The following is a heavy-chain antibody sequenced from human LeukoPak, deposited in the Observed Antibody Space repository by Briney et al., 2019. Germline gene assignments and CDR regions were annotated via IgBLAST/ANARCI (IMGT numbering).Heavy chain of an antibody. V-gene: IGHV1-46*03. CDR3: ARGPDYDFWSGGRAPYYYYYMDV. Sequence: ASVKVSCKASGYTFTSYYMHWVRQAPGRGLEWMGIINPSGGSTSYAQKFQGRVTMTRDTSTSTVYMELSSLRSEDTAVYYCARGPDYDFWSGGRAPYYYYYMDVWGKGTTVTVSS. CDR2: INPSGGST. CDR1: GYTFTSYY. D-gene: IGHD3-3*01. J-gene: IGHJ6*03.